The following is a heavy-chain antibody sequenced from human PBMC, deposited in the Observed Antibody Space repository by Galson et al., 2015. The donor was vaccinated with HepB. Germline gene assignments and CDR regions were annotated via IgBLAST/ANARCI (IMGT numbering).Heavy chain of an antibody. Sequence: SLRLSCAASGFTFSSYSMNWVRQAPGKGLEWVSYISSSSSTIYYADSVKGRFTISRDNAKNSLYLQMNSLRDEDTAVYYCARDPGDSSGYYSWDYYYGMDVWGQGTTVTVSS. CDR3: ARDPGDSSGYYSWDYYYGMDV. V-gene: IGHV3-48*02. CDR1: GFTFSSYS. CDR2: ISSSSSTI. D-gene: IGHD3-22*01. J-gene: IGHJ6*02.